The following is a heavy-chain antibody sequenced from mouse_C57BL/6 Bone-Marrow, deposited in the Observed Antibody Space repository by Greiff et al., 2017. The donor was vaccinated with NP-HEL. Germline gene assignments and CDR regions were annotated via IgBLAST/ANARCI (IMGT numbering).Heavy chain of an antibody. CDR3: ARWGDAYGGFAY. Sequence: VQLQQSGAELVRPGTSVKMSCKASGYTFTNYWIGWAKQRPGHGLEWIGDIFPGGGYTNYNEKFKGKATLTADKSSSTAYMQFSSLTTEDSAIYYCARWGDAYGGFAYWGQGTLVTVSA. V-gene: IGHV1-63*01. D-gene: IGHD1-1*01. J-gene: IGHJ3*01. CDR1: GYTFTNYW. CDR2: IFPGGGYT.